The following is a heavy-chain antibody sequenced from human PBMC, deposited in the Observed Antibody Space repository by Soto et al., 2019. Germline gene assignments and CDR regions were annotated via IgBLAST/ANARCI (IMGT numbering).Heavy chain of an antibody. D-gene: IGHD6-6*01. CDR2: IKQDGSEK. Sequence: GGSLRLSCAASGFTFSSYWMSWVRQAPGKGLERVANIKQDGSEKYYVDSVKGRFTISRDNAKNSLYLQMTSLRAEDTAVYYCARSIAAGVNWVDPWGQGTLVTVSS. CDR1: GFTFSSYW. V-gene: IGHV3-7*01. J-gene: IGHJ5*02. CDR3: ARSIAAGVNWVDP.